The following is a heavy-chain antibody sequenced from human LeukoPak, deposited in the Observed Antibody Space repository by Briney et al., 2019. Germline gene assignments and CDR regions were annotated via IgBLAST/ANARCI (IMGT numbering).Heavy chain of an antibody. V-gene: IGHV3-30-3*01. CDR3: ARTLWIQLWPTWPEPDY. J-gene: IGHJ4*02. CDR2: ISYDGSNK. CDR1: GFTFSSYA. D-gene: IGHD5-18*01. Sequence: GGSLRLSCAASGFTFSSYAMHWVRQAPGKGLEWVAVISYDGSNKYYADSVKGRFTISRDNSKNTLYLQMNSLRAEDTAVYYCARTLWIQLWPTWPEPDYWGQGTLVTVSS.